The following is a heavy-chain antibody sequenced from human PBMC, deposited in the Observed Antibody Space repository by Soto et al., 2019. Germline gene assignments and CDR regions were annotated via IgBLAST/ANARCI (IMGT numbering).Heavy chain of an antibody. J-gene: IGHJ5*02. CDR1: GGSISSYY. CDR2: IYYSGST. Sequence: PSETLSLTCTVSGGSISSYYWGWIRQPPGKGLEWIGSIYYSGSTYYNPSLKSRVTISVGTSKNQFSLKLSSVTAADTAVYYCARHIIVVVTANNWFDPWGQGTLVTVSS. CDR3: ARHIIVVVTANNWFDP. D-gene: IGHD2-21*02. V-gene: IGHV4-39*01.